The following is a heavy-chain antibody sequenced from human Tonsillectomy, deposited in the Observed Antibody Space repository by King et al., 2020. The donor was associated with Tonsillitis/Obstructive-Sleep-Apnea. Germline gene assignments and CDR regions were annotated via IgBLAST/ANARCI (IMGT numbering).Heavy chain of an antibody. J-gene: IGHJ6*03. CDR3: ARSGFTICGLPDHYYYDMDV. D-gene: IGHD3-3*01. CDR1: GFTVSSNY. V-gene: IGHV3-53*01. Sequence: VQLVESGGGLIQPGGSLRLSCAASGFTVSSNYMSWVRQAPGKGLEWVSVIYSGGSTYYADSVKGRFTISRDNSKNTLYLQMNSLRAEDTAVYYCARSGFTICGLPDHYYYDMDVWGKGTTVTVSS. CDR2: IYSGGST.